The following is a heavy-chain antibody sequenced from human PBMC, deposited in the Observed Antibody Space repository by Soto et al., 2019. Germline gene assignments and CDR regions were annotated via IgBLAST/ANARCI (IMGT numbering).Heavy chain of an antibody. D-gene: IGHD2-2*01. Sequence: DVQLVESGGGLIQPGGSLRLSCAGFGLTVSGKKYISWVRQAPGKGLEWVSALYDVDGTYYADSVKGRFTTSIDTSRTIVYLQMNSLRLDDTAVYFWATWHLQEQAYATWGQGTTVTVSS. CDR2: LYDVDGT. J-gene: IGHJ3*01. CDR1: GLTVSGKKY. V-gene: IGHV3-53*01. CDR3: ATWHLQEQAYAT.